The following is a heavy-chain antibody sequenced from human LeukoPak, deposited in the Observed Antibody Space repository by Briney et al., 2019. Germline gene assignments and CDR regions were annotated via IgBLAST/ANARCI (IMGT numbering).Heavy chain of an antibody. CDR1: GFTFSSYA. CDR2: ISYDGSNK. Sequence: GGSLRLSCAASGFTFSSYAMHWVRQAPGKGLEWVAVISYDGSNKYYADSVKGRFTISRDNSKNTLYLQMNSLRAEDTAVYYCAKVLNYYDSSGSADYWGQGTLVTVSS. V-gene: IGHV3-30-3*01. CDR3: AKVLNYYDSSGSADY. J-gene: IGHJ4*02. D-gene: IGHD3-22*01.